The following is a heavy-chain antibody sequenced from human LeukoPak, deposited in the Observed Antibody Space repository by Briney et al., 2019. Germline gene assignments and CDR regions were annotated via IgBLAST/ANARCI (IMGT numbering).Heavy chain of an antibody. D-gene: IGHD6-13*01. CDR1: GYSFTSYW. V-gene: IGHV5-51*03. Sequence: GESLKISCKASGYSFTSYWSGWLGRLPGKGLEGMGFINPGDSDTRYSPSFQSHVTNSADKSISTAYLQWSGLKASDTAMYYCARGSSSWNYYYMDVWGKGTTVTVPS. CDR2: INPGDSDT. J-gene: IGHJ6*03. CDR3: ARGSSSWNYYYMDV.